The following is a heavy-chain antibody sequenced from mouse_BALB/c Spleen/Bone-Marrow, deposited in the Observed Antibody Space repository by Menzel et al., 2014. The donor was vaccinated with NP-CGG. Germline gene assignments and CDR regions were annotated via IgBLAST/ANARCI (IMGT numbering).Heavy chain of an antibody. CDR1: GYSFTSYW. CDR2: IDPSDSET. CDR3: ASPSDGNPFAY. Sequence: QVQLQQSGPQLVRPGASVKISCKASGYSFTSYWMHWVKQRPGQGLEWIGTIDPSDSETRLNQKFKDKATLTVDKSSSTAYMQLSSPTSEDSAVYYCASPSDGNPFAYWGQGTPVTVSA. J-gene: IGHJ3*01. D-gene: IGHD2-1*01. V-gene: IGHV1S127*01.